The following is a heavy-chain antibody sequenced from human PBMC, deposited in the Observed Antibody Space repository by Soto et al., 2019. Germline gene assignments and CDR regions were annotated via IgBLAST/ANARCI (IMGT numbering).Heavy chain of an antibody. V-gene: IGHV4-4*02. Sequence: SETLSLTCAVSGGSISSRNWWSWVRQPPGKGLEWIGEIYHSGSTNYNPSLKSRVTISVDTSKNQFSLKLSSVTAADTAVYYCACIFSGGYGYGFYYYGMDVWGQGTTVTVSS. CDR2: IYHSGST. J-gene: IGHJ6*02. CDR1: GGSISSRNW. CDR3: ACIFSGGYGYGFYYYGMDV. D-gene: IGHD5-18*01.